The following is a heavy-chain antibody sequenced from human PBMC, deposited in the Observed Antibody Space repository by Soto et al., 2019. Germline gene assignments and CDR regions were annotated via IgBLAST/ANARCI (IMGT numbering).Heavy chain of an antibody. CDR2: IGYDGSNK. CDR1: GFTFSSYG. Sequence: QVQLVESGGGVVQPGRSLRLSCAAAGFTFSSYGMHWVRQAPGKGLEWVAVIGYDGSNKYYADSVKGRFTISRDNSMNTLYLQMNSLRAEDTAVYYCARVIDPCCFYMDVWGKGTTVTVS. V-gene: IGHV3-33*01. D-gene: IGHD2-15*01. CDR3: ARVIDPCCFYMDV. J-gene: IGHJ6*03.